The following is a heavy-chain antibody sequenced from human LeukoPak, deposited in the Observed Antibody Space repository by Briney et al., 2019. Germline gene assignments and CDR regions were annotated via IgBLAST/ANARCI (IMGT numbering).Heavy chain of an antibody. Sequence: GGSLRLSCAASGFTFSSYAMSWVRQAPGKGLEWVSGINWNGGSTGYADSVKGRFTISRDNAKNSLYLQMNSLRAEDTALYYCASGGIYYGAAFDFWGQGILVTVSS. J-gene: IGHJ4*02. CDR1: GFTFSSYA. V-gene: IGHV3-20*04. CDR2: INWNGGST. CDR3: ASGGIYYGAAFDF. D-gene: IGHD1-26*01.